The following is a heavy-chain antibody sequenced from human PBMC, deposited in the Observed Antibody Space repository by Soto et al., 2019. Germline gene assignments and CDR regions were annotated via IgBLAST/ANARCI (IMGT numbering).Heavy chain of an antibody. CDR3: ARVKIFGVVIIRTYGMDG. D-gene: IGHD3-3*01. V-gene: IGHV4-34*01. CDR2: INHSGST. CDR1: GGSFSGYY. Sequence: SETLSLTCAVYGGSFSGYYWSWIRQPPGKGLEWIGEINHSGSTNYNPSLKSRVTISVDTSKNQFSLKLSSVTAADTAVYYCARVKIFGVVIIRTYGMDGWGQGNTVTVSS. J-gene: IGHJ6*02.